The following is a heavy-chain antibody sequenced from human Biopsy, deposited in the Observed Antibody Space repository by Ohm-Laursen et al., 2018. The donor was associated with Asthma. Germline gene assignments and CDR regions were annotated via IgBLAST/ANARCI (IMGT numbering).Heavy chain of an antibody. CDR2: ISWNSGSI. CDR3: AKGEWELLEANFDY. J-gene: IGHJ4*02. CDR1: GFTFDDYA. V-gene: IGHV3-9*01. Sequence: SLRLSCAASGFTFDDYAMHWVRQAPGKGLEWVSGISWNSGSIRYADSVKGRFTISRDNAKNSLYLQMNSLRAEDTALYYCAKGEWELLEANFDYWGQGTLVTVSS. D-gene: IGHD1-26*01.